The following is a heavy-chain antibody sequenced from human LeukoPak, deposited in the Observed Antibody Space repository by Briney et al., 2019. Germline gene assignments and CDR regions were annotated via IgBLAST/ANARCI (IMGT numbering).Heavy chain of an antibody. J-gene: IGHJ3*02. CDR3: ASYSGYDLGSYAFDI. Sequence: SETLSLTCTVSGGSISSSSYYWGWIRQPPGKGLEWIGSIYYSGSTYYNPSLKSRVTISVDTSKNQFSLKLSSVTAADTAVYYCASYSGYDLGSYAFDIWAKGQWSPSLQ. CDR1: GGSISSSSYY. D-gene: IGHD5-12*01. V-gene: IGHV4-39*07. CDR2: IYYSGST.